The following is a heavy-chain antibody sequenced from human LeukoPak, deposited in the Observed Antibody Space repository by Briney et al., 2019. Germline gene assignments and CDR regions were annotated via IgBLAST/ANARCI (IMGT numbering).Heavy chain of an antibody. J-gene: IGHJ4*02. CDR3: ARDGWFGELDKDHFDY. Sequence: GGSLRLSCAASGFTFSSYAMSWVRQAPGKGLEWVSYISLSSTYTNYADSVKGRFTISRDNAKNLLYLQMNSLRAEDTAVYYCARDGWFGELDKDHFDYWGQGTLVTVSS. D-gene: IGHD3-10*01. CDR2: ISLSSTYT. CDR1: GFTFSSYA. V-gene: IGHV3-21*05.